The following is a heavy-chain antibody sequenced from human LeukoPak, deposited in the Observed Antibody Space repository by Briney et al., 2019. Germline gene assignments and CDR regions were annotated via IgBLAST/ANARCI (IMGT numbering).Heavy chain of an antibody. CDR1: GYSFTSYW. CDR3: ARLNYYDSSGFHGNWFDP. Sequence: GESLKISCKGSGYSFTSYWIGWVRQMPGKGLEWMGIIYPGDSDTTYSPSFQGQVTISADKSISTAYLQWSSLKASDTAMYYCARLNYYDSSGFHGNWFDPWGQGTLVTVSP. V-gene: IGHV5-51*01. D-gene: IGHD3-22*01. J-gene: IGHJ5*02. CDR2: IYPGDSDT.